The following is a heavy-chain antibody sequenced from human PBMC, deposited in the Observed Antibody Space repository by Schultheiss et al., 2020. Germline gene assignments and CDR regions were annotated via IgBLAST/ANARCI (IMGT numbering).Heavy chain of an antibody. V-gene: IGHV5-51*01. D-gene: IGHD2-2*01. CDR3: ARTIVVPAARGAFDI. CDR1: GYSFTSYW. CDR2: IYPGDSDT. J-gene: IGHJ3*02. Sequence: KVSCKGSGYSFTSYWIGWVRQMPGKGLEWMGIIYPGDSDTRYSPSFQGQVTISADKSISTAYLQWSSLKASDTAMYYCARTIVVPAARGAFDIWGQGTMVTVSS.